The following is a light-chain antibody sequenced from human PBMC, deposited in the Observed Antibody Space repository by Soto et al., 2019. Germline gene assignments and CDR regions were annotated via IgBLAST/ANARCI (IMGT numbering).Light chain of an antibody. CDR3: QQYNNWPIT. J-gene: IGKJ5*01. CDR1: QSASRN. V-gene: IGKV3D-15*01. CDR2: DAS. Sequence: VMTQSPSTLSLSTGERATLSCRATQSASRNLAWYQQKPGQAPRLLIYDASTRATGTPARFSGSGTGTKFTLSISSLQPEDFAVYSCQQYNNWPITFGQGTRLE.